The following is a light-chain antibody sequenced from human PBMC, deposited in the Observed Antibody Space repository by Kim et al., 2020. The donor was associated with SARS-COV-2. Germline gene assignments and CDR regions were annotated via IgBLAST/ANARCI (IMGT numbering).Light chain of an antibody. V-gene: IGKV1D-12*01. Sequence: DIQMTQSPSSVSASVGDRVTITCRASQDIARWLAWYQQKPGKAPRALIYAASSLLSGVPSRFSGSGSGTDFTLTISSLETEDFATYYCQQANSFPWTFGQGTKVDIK. CDR1: QDIARW. CDR2: AAS. J-gene: IGKJ1*01. CDR3: QQANSFPWT.